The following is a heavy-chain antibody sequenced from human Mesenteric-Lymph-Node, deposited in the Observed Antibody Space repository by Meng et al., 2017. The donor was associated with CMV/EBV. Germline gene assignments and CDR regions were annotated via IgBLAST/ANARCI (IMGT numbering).Heavy chain of an antibody. Sequence: FSAYYWSWVRQPPGKGLEWIGDINQSGGPNYNPSLKSRVTISLDTSQNQFSLKLSSVTAADSAVYYCARKSLLRGVPSLRRPPYCFDYWGLGTLVTVSS. D-gene: IGHD3-10*01. CDR1: FSAYY. J-gene: IGHJ4*02. V-gene: IGHV4-34*01. CDR3: ARKSLLRGVPSLRRPPYCFDY. CDR2: INQSGGP.